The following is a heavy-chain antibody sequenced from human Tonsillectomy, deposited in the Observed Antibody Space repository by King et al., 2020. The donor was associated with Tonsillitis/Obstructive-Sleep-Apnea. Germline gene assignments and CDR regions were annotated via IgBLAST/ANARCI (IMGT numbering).Heavy chain of an antibody. D-gene: IGHD4-17*01. CDR3: ATDIGATVTNTDPDY. CDR2: ISWKSGSI. J-gene: IGHJ4*02. V-gene: IGHV3-9*01. Sequence: VQLVESGGGLVQPGRSLRLSCAASGFTFDDYAMHWVRHAPGKGLEWVSGISWKSGSIGYADSVKGRFTISRDNAKNSLYLQMNSLRAEDTALYYCATDIGATVTNTDPDYWGQGTLVTVSS. CDR1: GFTFDDYA.